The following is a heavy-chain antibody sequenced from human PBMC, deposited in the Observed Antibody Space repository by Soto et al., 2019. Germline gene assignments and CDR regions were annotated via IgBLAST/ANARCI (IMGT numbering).Heavy chain of an antibody. V-gene: IGHV4-4*02. CDR1: GASISSSHW. CDR3: ARIAVVPAALDP. Sequence: SETLSLTCDVSGASISSSHWWCWLRQPPGKGLEWIGEVYHSGSANYNPSLKSRVTMPVDKSKNQFSLRLSSVTAADTALYYCARIAVVPAALDPWGQGTLVTVSS. D-gene: IGHD2-2*01. J-gene: IGHJ5*02. CDR2: VYHSGSA.